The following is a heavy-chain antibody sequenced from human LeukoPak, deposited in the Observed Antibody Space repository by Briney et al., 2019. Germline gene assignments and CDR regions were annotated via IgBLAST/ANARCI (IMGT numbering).Heavy chain of an antibody. D-gene: IGHD3-22*01. CDR3: AKDRYYYDSSGYNDY. Sequence: SGGSLRLSCAASGFTFDDYAMHWVRQAPGKGLEWVSGISWNSGSIGYADSVKGRFTISRDNAKNSLYLQMNSLRAEDTALYYCAKDRYYYDSSGYNDYCGQGTLVTVSS. V-gene: IGHV3-9*01. CDR2: ISWNSGSI. CDR1: GFTFDDYA. J-gene: IGHJ4*02.